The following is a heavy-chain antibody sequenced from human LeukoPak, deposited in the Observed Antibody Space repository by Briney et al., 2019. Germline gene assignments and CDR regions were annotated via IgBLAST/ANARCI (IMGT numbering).Heavy chain of an antibody. Sequence: GGSLRLSCAASGFTFSSYGMHWVRQAPGKGLEWVAIIRYDGSNKYYADSVKGRFTISRDNSKNTLYLQMNSLRAEDTAVYYCARGTAVYFDYWGQGTLVTVSS. CDR3: ARGTAVYFDY. CDR2: IRYDGSNK. CDR1: GFTFSSYG. V-gene: IGHV3-30*02. J-gene: IGHJ4*02. D-gene: IGHD5-18*01.